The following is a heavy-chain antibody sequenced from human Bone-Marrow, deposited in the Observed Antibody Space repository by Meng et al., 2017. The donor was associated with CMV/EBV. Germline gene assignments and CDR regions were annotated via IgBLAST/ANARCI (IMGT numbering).Heavy chain of an antibody. CDR3: ARDSLSVRFLEWWSDAFDI. J-gene: IGHJ3*02. D-gene: IGHD3-3*01. Sequence: SVKVSCKASGGTFSSYAISWVRQAPGQGLEWMGGIIPILGIANYAQKFQGRVTITADKSTSTAYMELSSLRSEDTAVYYCARDSLSVRFLEWWSDAFDIWVQGTMVTVSS. CDR1: GGTFSSYA. V-gene: IGHV1-69*10. CDR2: IIPILGIA.